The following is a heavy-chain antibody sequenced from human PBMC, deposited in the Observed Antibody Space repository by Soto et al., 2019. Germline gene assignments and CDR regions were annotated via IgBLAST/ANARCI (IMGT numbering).Heavy chain of an antibody. CDR2: INPSGGST. Sequence: ASVKVSCKASGYTFTSYYMHWVRQAPGQGLEWMGIINPSGGSTSYAQKFQGRVTMTRGTSTSTVYMELSSLRSEDTAVYYCATSDYYDSSGYYPNIWGQGTMVTVSS. CDR3: ATSDYYDSSGYYPNI. V-gene: IGHV1-46*01. D-gene: IGHD3-22*01. J-gene: IGHJ3*02. CDR1: GYTFTSYY.